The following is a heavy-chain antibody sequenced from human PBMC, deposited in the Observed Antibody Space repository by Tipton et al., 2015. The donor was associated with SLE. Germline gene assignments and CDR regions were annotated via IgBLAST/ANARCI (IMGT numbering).Heavy chain of an antibody. V-gene: IGHV3-53*01. D-gene: IGHD2-15*01. J-gene: IGHJ4*02. CDR2: IFSGATT. Sequence: GSLRLSCAASGFTVSNNYMTWVRQAPGKGLEWVSIIFSGATTQYADSVKGRFTISRDNSKNTLYLQMDSLRGDDTAVYYCVPRQVDFDHWGQGTLVSVSS. CDR1: GFTVSNNY. CDR3: VPRQVDFDH.